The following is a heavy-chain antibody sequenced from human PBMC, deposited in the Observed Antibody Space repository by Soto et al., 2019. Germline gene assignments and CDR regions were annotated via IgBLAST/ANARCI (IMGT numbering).Heavy chain of an antibody. D-gene: IGHD4-4*01. J-gene: IGHJ6*03. CDR1: GGSISSGGYY. V-gene: IGHV4-31*03. Sequence: SETLSLTCTVSGGSISSGGYYWSWIRQHPGKGLEWIGYIYYSGSTYYNPSLKSRVTISVDTSKNQFSLKLSSVTAADTAVYYCARDRAYSNYDPYYYRDVWGKGPTVTVS. CDR2: IYYSGST. CDR3: ARDRAYSNYDPYYYRDV.